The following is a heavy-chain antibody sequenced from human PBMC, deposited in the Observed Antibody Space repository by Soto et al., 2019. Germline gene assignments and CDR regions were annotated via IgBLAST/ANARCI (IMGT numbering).Heavy chain of an antibody. D-gene: IGHD2-21*01. CDR2: VSYRGST. CDR3: AGHWSDSVLFFFDH. CDR1: GGALGGYY. J-gene: IGHJ5*02. V-gene: IGHV4-59*08. Sequence: PSETLSLTCSLSGGALGGYYWSWIRQPPGKALEWIGYVSYRGSTDSHPSLKSRVSISIETSQNHFSLKLISVTAADTAVYPCAGHWSDSVLFFFDHLCQGALATVSS.